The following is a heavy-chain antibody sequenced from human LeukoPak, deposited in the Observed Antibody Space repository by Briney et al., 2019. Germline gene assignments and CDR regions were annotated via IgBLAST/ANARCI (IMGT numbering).Heavy chain of an antibody. CDR2: ISGSGGSS. CDR3: TKHRGGWIDAFDI. D-gene: IGHD5-12*01. V-gene: IGHV3-23*01. Sequence: GGSLRLSCAASGFTFSSYAMTWVRQAPGKGLEWGSGISGSGGSSYSADSVKGRFTISRDNFKKTLYMQMNSLRPEDTAVYYCTKHRGGWIDAFDIWGQGTMVTVSS. CDR1: GFTFSSYA. J-gene: IGHJ3*02.